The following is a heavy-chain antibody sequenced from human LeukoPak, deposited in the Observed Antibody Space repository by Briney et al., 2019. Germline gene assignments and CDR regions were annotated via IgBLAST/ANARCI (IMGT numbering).Heavy chain of an antibody. J-gene: IGHJ6*02. CDR1: GGSISSYY. CDR3: ARSRGWYGMDV. CDR2: IYYSGST. D-gene: IGHD1-26*01. Sequence: PSETLSLTCTVSGGSISSYYWSWIRQPPGKGLEWIGYIYYSGSTNYNPSLKSRVTISVDTSKNQFSLKLSSVTAADTAVYYCARSRGWYGMDVWGQGTTVTVSS. V-gene: IGHV4-59*08.